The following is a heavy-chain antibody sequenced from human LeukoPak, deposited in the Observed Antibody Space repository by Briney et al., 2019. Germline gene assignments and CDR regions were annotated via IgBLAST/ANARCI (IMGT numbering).Heavy chain of an antibody. CDR3: ARDLFQYSSGWYPGY. J-gene: IGHJ4*02. CDR1: GYTFTGYY. CDR2: INPNSGGT. D-gene: IGHD6-19*01. V-gene: IGHV1-2*06. Sequence: ASMKVSCEASGYTFTGYYMRWVRQAPGQGLEWMGRINPNSGGTNYAQKFQGRVTMTRDTSISTAYMELSRLRSDDTAVYYCARDLFQYSSGWYPGYWGQGTLVTVSS.